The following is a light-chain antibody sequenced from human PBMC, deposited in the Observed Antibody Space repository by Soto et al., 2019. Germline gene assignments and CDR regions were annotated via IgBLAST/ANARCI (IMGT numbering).Light chain of an antibody. V-gene: IGKV1-9*01. CDR2: AAS. CDR1: QVISTS. J-gene: IGKJ5*01. CDR3: QQLFDSPIT. Sequence: IQLTQSPSFLSPSIGDSLLITCLAFQVISTSLAWNQVKPGKAPKLLIYAASTLESGVPSRFSATVSGTEFSLTITSLQPEDFATYYCQQLFDSPITSGQGTRLEIK.